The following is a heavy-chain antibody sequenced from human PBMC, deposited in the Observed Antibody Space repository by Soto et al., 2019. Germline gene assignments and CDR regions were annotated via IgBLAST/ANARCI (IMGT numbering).Heavy chain of an antibody. CDR1: GGTFSSYA. CDR3: AAPYGSGSYYNGFDY. CDR2: IIPIFGTA. D-gene: IGHD3-10*01. J-gene: IGHJ4*02. Sequence: QVQLVQSGAEVKKPGSSVKVSCKASGGTFSSYAISWVRQDPRQGLEWMGGIIPIFGTANYAQKFQGRVTITADESTSTAYMELSSLRSEDTAVYYCAAPYGSGSYYNGFDYWGQGTLVTVSS. V-gene: IGHV1-69*12.